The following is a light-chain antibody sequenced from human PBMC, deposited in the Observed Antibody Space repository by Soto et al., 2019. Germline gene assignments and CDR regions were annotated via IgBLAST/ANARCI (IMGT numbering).Light chain of an antibody. CDR1: SSNIGRGN. V-gene: IGLV1-44*01. CDR3: SAWDASLNDYV. Sequence: QSVLTQPPSVSPTPGQRVTISCSGSSSNIGRGNVDWDQQVPGTAPKLLVYSINQRPSGVPDRFSGSKSGTSASLAITGLQSEDEADYYCSAWDASLNDYVFGTGTKVTVL. J-gene: IGLJ1*01. CDR2: SIN.